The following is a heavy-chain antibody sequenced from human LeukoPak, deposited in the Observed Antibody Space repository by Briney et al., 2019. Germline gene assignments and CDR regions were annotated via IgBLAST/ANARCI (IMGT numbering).Heavy chain of an antibody. V-gene: IGHV4-34*01. CDR2: INHSGST. D-gene: IGHD6-19*01. CDR3: ARQWLISPLFDY. CDR1: GGSFSGYY. J-gene: IGHJ4*02. Sequence: SETLSPTCAVYGGSFSGYYWSWIRQPPGKGLEWIGEINHSGSTNYNPSLRSRVTVSVHTSKNQLSLKLSSVTAADTAVYYCARQWLISPLFDYWGQGTLVTVSS.